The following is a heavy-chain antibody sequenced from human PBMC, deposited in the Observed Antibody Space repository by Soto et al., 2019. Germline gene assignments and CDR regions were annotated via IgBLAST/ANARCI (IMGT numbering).Heavy chain of an antibody. V-gene: IGHV4-39*01. J-gene: IGHJ4*02. CDR3: ARRGYGSGDY. Sequence: PSETLSLTCTVSGGSISSSSYYWGWIRQPPGKGLEWIGSIYYSGSTYYNPSLKSRVTISVDTSKNQFSLKLSSVTAADTAVYYCARRGYGSGDYPGQATRVTVAS. CDR1: GGSISSSSYY. D-gene: IGHD3-10*01. CDR2: IYYSGST.